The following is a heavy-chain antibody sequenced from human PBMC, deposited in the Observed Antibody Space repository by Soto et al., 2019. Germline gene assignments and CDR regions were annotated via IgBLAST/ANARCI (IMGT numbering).Heavy chain of an antibody. D-gene: IGHD6-13*01. Sequence: QVQLQESGPGLVKPSGTLSLTCAVSSGSISSSNWWSWVRQPPGKGLEWIGEIYHSGSTNYNPSLKSRVTIAVDKSKNQFSLKLSSVNAADTAVYYCAGVAGVVTAGGYFDYWGQGTLVTVSS. CDR3: AGVAGVVTAGGYFDY. J-gene: IGHJ4*02. CDR2: IYHSGST. CDR1: SGSISSSNW. V-gene: IGHV4-4*02.